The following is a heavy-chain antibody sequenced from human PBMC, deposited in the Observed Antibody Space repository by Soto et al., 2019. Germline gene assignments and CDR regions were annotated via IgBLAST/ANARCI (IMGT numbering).Heavy chain of an antibody. CDR1: GGSISSPGYY. J-gene: IGHJ6*02. CDR3: ARDGGYSSGWYLDV. D-gene: IGHD6-19*01. CDR2: IYYSGGT. Sequence: KTSETLSLTCAVSGGSISSPGYYWTWIRQHPGKGLEWIGYIYYSGGTSYNPSLNSRLAISVDTSKNHFSLKLSSVTAADTAVYYCARDGGYSSGWYLDVWGQGNPVTVSS. V-gene: IGHV4-31*11.